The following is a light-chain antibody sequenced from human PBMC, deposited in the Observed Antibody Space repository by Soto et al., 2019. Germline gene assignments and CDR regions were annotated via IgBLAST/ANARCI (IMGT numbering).Light chain of an antibody. CDR3: CSYVGSSILM. CDR1: SSDVGLYNL. J-gene: IGLJ3*02. V-gene: IGLV2-23*02. CDR2: EVN. Sequence: QSALTQPASVSGSPGQSITISCTGASSDVGLYNLVSWYQKSPGKAPKLIIYEVNERPSGISDGFSGSKSGNTASLTISGLQDEDEAYYYCCSYVGSSILMFGGGTKVTVL.